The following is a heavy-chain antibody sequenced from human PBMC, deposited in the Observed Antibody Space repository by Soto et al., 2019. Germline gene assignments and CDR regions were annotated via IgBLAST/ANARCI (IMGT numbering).Heavy chain of an antibody. J-gene: IGHJ4*02. D-gene: IGHD3-22*01. CDR3: ASALHYYYDSSGYALDF. CDR2: INSDGSST. CDR1: GFTFISYW. V-gene: IGHV3-74*01. Sequence: VGSLTLSCAASGFTFISYWMHCARQAPGKGLVWVSRINSDGSSTSYADSVKGRFTISRDNAKNTLYLQMNSLRAEDTAVYYCASALHYYYDSSGYALDFWGQGP.